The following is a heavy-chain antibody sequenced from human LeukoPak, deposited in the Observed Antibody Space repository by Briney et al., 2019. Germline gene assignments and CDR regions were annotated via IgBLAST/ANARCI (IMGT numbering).Heavy chain of an antibody. CDR3: ARGKYNWNDDYYYYMDV. Sequence: GGSLRLSCAASGFTFDDYGMSWVRQAPGKGLEWVSGINWNGGSTGYADSVKGRFTISRDNAKDSLYLQMNSLRAEDTALYYCARGKYNWNDDYYYYMDVWGKGTTVTVSS. CDR1: GFTFDDYG. V-gene: IGHV3-20*04. CDR2: INWNGGST. D-gene: IGHD1-1*01. J-gene: IGHJ6*03.